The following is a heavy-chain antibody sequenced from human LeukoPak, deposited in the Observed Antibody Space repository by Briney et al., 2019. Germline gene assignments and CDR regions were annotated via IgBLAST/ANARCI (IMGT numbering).Heavy chain of an antibody. CDR2: INWNSGSI. Sequence: GGSLRLSCAASGFTFDDYAMHWVRQAPGKGLEWVSGINWNSGSIGYADSVKGRFTISRDNAKNSLYLQMNSLRAEDTALYYCAKDIRVPATAVYWGQGTLVTVSS. D-gene: IGHD2-2*01. CDR3: AKDIRVPATAVY. J-gene: IGHJ4*02. V-gene: IGHV3-9*01. CDR1: GFTFDDYA.